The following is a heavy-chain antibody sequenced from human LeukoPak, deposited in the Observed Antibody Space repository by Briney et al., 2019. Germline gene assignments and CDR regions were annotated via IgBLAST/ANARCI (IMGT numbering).Heavy chain of an antibody. J-gene: IGHJ3*02. CDR3: ARQAAALDDAFDI. D-gene: IGHD1-1*01. V-gene: IGHV3-48*03. CDR1: GFIFSSYE. Sequence: GGSLRLSCAASGFIFSSYEVNWVRQAPGKGLEWVSYISNSGTTKYYADSVKGRFTISRDNVKNSLYLQMNSLRAEDTAVYYCARQAAALDDAFDIWGQGTMVTVSS. CDR2: ISNSGTTK.